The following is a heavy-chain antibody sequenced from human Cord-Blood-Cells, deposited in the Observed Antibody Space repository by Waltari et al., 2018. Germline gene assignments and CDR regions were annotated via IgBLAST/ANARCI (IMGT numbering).Heavy chain of an antibody. CDR1: GFTFRSYW. D-gene: IGHD5-18*01. CDR3: ARGGGYSLGYYFDY. J-gene: IGHJ4*02. CDR2: IKQEGSEK. Sequence: EVQLVESGGGLVQPGGSLRLSCAASGFTFRSYWMSWVRPAPGKGLEWVANIKQEGSEKYYVDAVKGRFTISRDNAKNSLYLQMNSLRAEDTAVYYCARGGGYSLGYYFDYWGQGTLVTVSS. V-gene: IGHV3-7*01.